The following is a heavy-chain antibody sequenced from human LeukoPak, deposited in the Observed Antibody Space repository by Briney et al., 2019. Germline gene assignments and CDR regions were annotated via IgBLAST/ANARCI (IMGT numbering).Heavy chain of an antibody. Sequence: PGGSLRLSCAASGFTFSSYGMRWVRQAPGKGLEWVAVIWYDGSNKYYADSVKGRFTISRDNSKNTLYLQMNSLRAEDTAVYYCAKEWSTNWFDPWGQGTLVTVSS. J-gene: IGHJ5*02. V-gene: IGHV3-33*06. CDR2: IWYDGSNK. CDR3: AKEWSTNWFDP. CDR1: GFTFSSYG. D-gene: IGHD2/OR15-2a*01.